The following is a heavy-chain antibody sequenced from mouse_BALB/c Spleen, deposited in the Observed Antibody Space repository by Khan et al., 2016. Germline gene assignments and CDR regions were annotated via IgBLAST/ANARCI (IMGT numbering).Heavy chain of an antibody. CDR3: ARGLLRQRYYEV. D-gene: IGHD1-2*01. CDR2: IDPANGNT. J-gene: IGHJ1*01. Sequence: VQLKQSGAELVKPGASVKLSCTASGFNIKDTYMHWVKQRPEQGLEWIGRIDPANGNTKYNPKFQGKATLTAVTSCNTAYLQLSSLTAEDTAVYYCARGLLRQRYYEVGGGESTVTVAS. CDR1: GFNIKDTY. V-gene: IGHV14-3*02.